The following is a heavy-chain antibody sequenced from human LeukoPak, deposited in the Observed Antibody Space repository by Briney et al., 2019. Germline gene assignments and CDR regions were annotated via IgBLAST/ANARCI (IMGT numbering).Heavy chain of an antibody. J-gene: IGHJ6*02. D-gene: IGHD3-3*01. CDR3: ARGRVLRFLEWLSAPAPPKYGMDV. V-gene: IGHV4-34*01. CDR1: GFTFSSYA. Sequence: LRLSCAASGFTFSSYAMHWVRQAPGKGLEWIGEINHSGNTNYNPSLKSRVTISVDTSKNQFSLKLSSVTAADTAVYYCARGRVLRFLEWLSAPAPPKYGMDVWGQGTTVTVSS. CDR2: INHSGNT.